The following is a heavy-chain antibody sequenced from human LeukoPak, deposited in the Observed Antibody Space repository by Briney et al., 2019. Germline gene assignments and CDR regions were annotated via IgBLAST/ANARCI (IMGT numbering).Heavy chain of an antibody. CDR3: AKEDRDKYFFDS. D-gene: IGHD5-24*01. J-gene: IGHJ4*02. CDR2: IYYSGIT. V-gene: IGHV4-59*01. Sequence: PSETLSLTCTVSGGSISSYYWTWIRQPPGKGLEWIGYIYYSGITKYNPSLKSRVTISVDTSKNQFSLKLTSVTAADTAVYYCAKEDRDKYFFDSWGQGTLVTVSS. CDR1: GGSISSYY.